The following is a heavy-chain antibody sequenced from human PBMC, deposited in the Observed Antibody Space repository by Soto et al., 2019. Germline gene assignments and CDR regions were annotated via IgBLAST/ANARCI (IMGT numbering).Heavy chain of an antibody. CDR3: TKQRGDSRTYNGMDV. CDR1: GDSVSSNSAA. Sequence: PSQTLSLTCDISGDSVSSNSAAWNWIRQSPSRGLEWLGRAYYRSQWYYDSAVSVRSRITVIPDTSENQFSLQLNSVTPEDTAVYYCTKQRGDSRTYNGMDVWGQGTTVTVSS. V-gene: IGHV6-1*01. D-gene: IGHD2-21*02. J-gene: IGHJ6*02. CDR2: AYYRSQWYY.